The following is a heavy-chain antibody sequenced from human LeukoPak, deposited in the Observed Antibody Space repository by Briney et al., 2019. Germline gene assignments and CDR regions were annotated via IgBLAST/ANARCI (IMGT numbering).Heavy chain of an antibody. CDR1: GVSVRGDMSH. V-gene: IGHV4-61*01. J-gene: IGHJ6*02. CDR2: VHYSGSA. D-gene: IGHD6-19*01. Sequence: PSETLSLTCSVSGVSVRGDMSHWSWIRQPPGKGLEWIGYVHYSGSANYNPSLESRVTMSLDNSKNQFSLDLTSVTAADTAVYYCARNRGWYATDVWGQGAAVTVSS. CDR3: ARNRGWYATDV.